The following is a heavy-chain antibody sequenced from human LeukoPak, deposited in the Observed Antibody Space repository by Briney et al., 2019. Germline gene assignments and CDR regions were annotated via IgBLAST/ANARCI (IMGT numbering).Heavy chain of an antibody. J-gene: IGHJ3*02. CDR1: GFTVSSNE. CDR2: ISGGST. V-gene: IGHV3-38-3*01. D-gene: IGHD1-1*01. CDR3: AKAKGGTTGDVFDI. Sequence: PGGSLRLSCAASGFTVSSNEMSWVRQAPGKGLEWVSSISGGSTYYADSRKGRFTISRDNSKNTLHLQMNSLRAEDTAVYYCAKAKGGTTGDVFDIWGQGTMVTVFS.